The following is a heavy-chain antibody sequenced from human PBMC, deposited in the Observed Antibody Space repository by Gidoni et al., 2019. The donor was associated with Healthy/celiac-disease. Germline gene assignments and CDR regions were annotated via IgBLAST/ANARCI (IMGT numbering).Heavy chain of an antibody. V-gene: IGHV3-21*01. D-gene: IGHD6-19*01. J-gene: IGHJ6*02. CDR1: CFTFCSYR. CDR3: ARAEFTQWLVEYYYGMDV. Sequence: EVQLVESGGGMVKPAWSLGVSCAAPCFTFCSYRMTWVRQAPGKGLDGVSSISSSSSYIYYADSVKGRFTISRDNAKNSLYLQMNSLRAEDTAVYYCARAEFTQWLVEYYYGMDVWGQGTTVTVSS. CDR2: ISSSSSYI.